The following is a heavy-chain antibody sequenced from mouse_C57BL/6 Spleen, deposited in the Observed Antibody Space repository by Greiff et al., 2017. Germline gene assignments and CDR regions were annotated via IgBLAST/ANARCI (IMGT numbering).Heavy chain of an antibody. J-gene: IGHJ3*01. CDR3: ARERGAGTSWFAY. CDR2: IHPNSGST. Sequence: QVQLQQPGAELVKPGASVKLSCKASGYTFTSYWMHWVKQRPGQGLEWIGMIHPNSGSTNYNEKFKSKATLTVDKSSSTAYMQLSSLTSEDSAVYYCARERGAGTSWFAYWGQGTLVTVSA. V-gene: IGHV1-64*01. CDR1: GYTFTSYW. D-gene: IGHD3-3*01.